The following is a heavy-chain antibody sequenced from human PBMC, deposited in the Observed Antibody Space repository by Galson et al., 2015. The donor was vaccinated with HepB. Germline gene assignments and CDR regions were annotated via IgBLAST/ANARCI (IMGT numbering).Heavy chain of an antibody. V-gene: IGHV3-7*03. Sequence: SLRLSCAASGFTFSSYWMSWVRQAPGKGLEWVANIKQDGSEKYYVDSVKGRFTISRDNAKNSLYLQMNSLRAEDTAVYYCAMNTYYYDSSGSRYWGQGTLVTVSS. CDR3: AMNTYYYDSSGSRY. D-gene: IGHD3-22*01. J-gene: IGHJ4*02. CDR1: GFTFSSYW. CDR2: IKQDGSEK.